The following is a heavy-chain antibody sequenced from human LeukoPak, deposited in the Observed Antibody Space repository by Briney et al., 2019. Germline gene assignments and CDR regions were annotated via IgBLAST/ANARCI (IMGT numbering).Heavy chain of an antibody. J-gene: IGHJ4*02. Sequence: GGSLRLSCAASGFTFSRYSMSWVRLAPGKGLGWVSSISSDISSISYADSVKSRFTTYRDNANNSLYLQLNSLRAEDTALYYCARVRVMAGTGSSDYWGQGTLATVSS. CDR3: ARVRVMAGTGSSDY. D-gene: IGHD6-19*01. CDR2: ISSDISSI. V-gene: IGHV3-21*01. CDR1: GFTFSRYS.